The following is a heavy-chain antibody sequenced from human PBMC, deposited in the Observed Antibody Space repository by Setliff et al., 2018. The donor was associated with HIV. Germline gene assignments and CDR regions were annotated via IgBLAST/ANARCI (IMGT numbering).Heavy chain of an antibody. J-gene: IGHJ3*02. CDR2: ISQSGTT. CDR3: ARDQSYTFGGAPGAFDI. D-gene: IGHD3-16*01. Sequence: SETLSLTCAVYNVAISSNSYYWGWIRQPPGKGLEWIGSISQSGTTYYSPSLKNRVTISVDTSKNQFSLKLKSVTAADTAVYYCARDQSYTFGGAPGAFDIWGQGTMVTVS. V-gene: IGHV4-39*07. CDR1: NVAISSNSYY.